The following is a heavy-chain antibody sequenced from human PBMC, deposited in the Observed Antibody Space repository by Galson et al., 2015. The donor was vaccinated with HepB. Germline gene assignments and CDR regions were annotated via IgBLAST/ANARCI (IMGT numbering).Heavy chain of an antibody. CDR2: IKSKTDGGTT. CDR3: TTDNTLDDAFDI. CDR1: GFTFSNAW. Sequence: SLRLSCAASGFTFSNAWMSWVRQAPGKGLEWVGRIKSKTDGGTTDYAAPVKGRFTISRDDSKNTLYLQMNSLKTEDTAVYYCTTDNTLDDAFDIWDQGTMVTVSS. V-gene: IGHV3-15*01. J-gene: IGHJ3*02. D-gene: IGHD2-2*02.